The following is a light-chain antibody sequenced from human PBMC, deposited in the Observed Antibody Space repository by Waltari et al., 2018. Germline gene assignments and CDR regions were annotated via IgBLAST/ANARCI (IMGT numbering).Light chain of an antibody. CDR3: QQRNSYLT. V-gene: IGKV1-9*01. CDR1: QGISSY. Sequence: IQLTQSPSSLSASVGDRVTITCRASQGISSYLAWYQQKPGKAPPLLIDGASTLQSGVPSRFSGSGSGTDFTLTINSLQPEDFATYYCQQRNSYLTFAQGTRLEIK. J-gene: IGKJ5*01. CDR2: GAS.